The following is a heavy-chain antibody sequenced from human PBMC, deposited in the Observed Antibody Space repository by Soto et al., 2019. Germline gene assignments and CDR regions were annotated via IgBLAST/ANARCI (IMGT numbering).Heavy chain of an antibody. V-gene: IGHV4-34*12. CDR1: NSSLGAFH. D-gene: IGHD3-16*01. Sequence: PSETLSLTCAIYNSSLGAFHWTWIRQPPDKGLEWIGELIHGGSTNYNPSLKSRVTFSLDTSKNQFSLQLMSVTAADTAVYYCARSPLSYDYVRQTWREVGDSFDIWGRGTLVTVSS. CDR2: LIHGGST. J-gene: IGHJ3*02. CDR3: ARSPLSYDYVRQTWREVGDSFDI.